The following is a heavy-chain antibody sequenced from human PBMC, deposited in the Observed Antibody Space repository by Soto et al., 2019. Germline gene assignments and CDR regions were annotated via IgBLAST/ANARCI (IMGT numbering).Heavy chain of an antibody. V-gene: IGHV3-7*01. J-gene: IGHJ6*02. D-gene: IGHD5-12*01. Sequence: GGSLRLSCAASGFTFSSYWMSWVRQAPGKGLEWVANIKQDGSEKYYVDSVKGRFTISRDNAKNSLYLQMNSLRAEDTAVYYCARDRRLLGYYYGMDVWGQGTTVTVSS. CDR3: ARDRRLLGYYYGMDV. CDR2: IKQDGSEK. CDR1: GFTFSSYW.